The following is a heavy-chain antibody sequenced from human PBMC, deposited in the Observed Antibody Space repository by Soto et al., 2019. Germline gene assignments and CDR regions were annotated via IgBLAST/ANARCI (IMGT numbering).Heavy chain of an antibody. D-gene: IGHD5-18*01. Sequence: PGGSLRLSCAVSGFPFSSYGMHWVRQAPGKELEWVAVISYDGSNKYYADSVKGRFTISRDNSKNTLYLQMNSLRAEDTAVYYCAKEGGYSYGAPFDAFDIWGQGTMVTVSS. J-gene: IGHJ3*02. CDR1: GFPFSSYG. CDR2: ISYDGSNK. CDR3: AKEGGYSYGAPFDAFDI. V-gene: IGHV3-30*18.